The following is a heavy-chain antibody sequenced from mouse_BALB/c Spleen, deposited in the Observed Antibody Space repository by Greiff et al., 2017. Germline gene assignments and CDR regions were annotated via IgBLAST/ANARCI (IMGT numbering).Heavy chain of an antibody. J-gene: IGHJ4*01. Sequence: EVQGVESGGGLVQPGGSRKLSCAASGFTFSSFGMHWVRQAPEKGLEWVAYISSGSSTIYYADTVKGRFTISRDNPKNTLFLQMTSLRSEDTAMYYCARGVITTRYAMDYWGQGTSVTVSS. CDR2: ISSGSSTI. CDR3: ARGVITTRYAMDY. D-gene: IGHD2-4*01. CDR1: GFTFSSFG. V-gene: IGHV5-17*02.